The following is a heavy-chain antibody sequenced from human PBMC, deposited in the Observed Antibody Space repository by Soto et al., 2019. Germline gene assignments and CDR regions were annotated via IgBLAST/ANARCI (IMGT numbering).Heavy chain of an antibody. Sequence: WGSLRLSCAASGFTFSSYAMSWVRQAPGKGLEWVSTISGSGGSTYYADSVKGRFTISRDNSKKKIYLEMNSLRAEDTAIYYCARDRAKYDVTPRDGSDVWGQGTVVNVSS. CDR3: ARDRAKYDVTPRDGSDV. CDR1: GFTFSSYA. V-gene: IGHV3-23*01. D-gene: IGHD3-16*01. J-gene: IGHJ3*01. CDR2: ISGSGGST.